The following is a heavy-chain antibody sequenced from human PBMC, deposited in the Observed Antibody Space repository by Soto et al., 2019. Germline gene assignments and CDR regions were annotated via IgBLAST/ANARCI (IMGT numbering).Heavy chain of an antibody. CDR2: ISYDGTKE. Sequence: QVHLVESGGGVVQVGKSLRLSCAASIFTFSDYGMDWDRQAPGKGLEWVTFISYDGTKELYADSVKGRFAISRDNSQNTLYLQMNSLRTEDTAVYYCAREGSSMIVVNNWFATWGQGTLVTVSS. CDR1: IFTFSDYG. CDR3: AREGSSMIVVNNWFAT. V-gene: IGHV3-30*03. J-gene: IGHJ5*02. D-gene: IGHD3-22*01.